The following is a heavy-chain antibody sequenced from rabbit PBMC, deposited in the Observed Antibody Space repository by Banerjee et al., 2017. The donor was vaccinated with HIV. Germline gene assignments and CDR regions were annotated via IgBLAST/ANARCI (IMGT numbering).Heavy chain of an antibody. V-gene: IGHV1S45*01. J-gene: IGHJ4*01. CDR1: GFSFSNKYV. D-gene: IGHD4-2*01. CDR3: ARDVAGREDFNL. Sequence: QEQLKESGGDLVKPEGSLTLTCKASGFSFSNKYVMCWVRQAPGKGLEWIACINTSSGNTVYANWAKGRFTISKTSSTTVTLQMTSLTAADMATYFCARDVAGREDFNLWGPGTLVTVS. CDR2: INTSSGNT.